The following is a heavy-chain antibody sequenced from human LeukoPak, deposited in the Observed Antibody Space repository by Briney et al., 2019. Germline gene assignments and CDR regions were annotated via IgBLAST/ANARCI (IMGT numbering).Heavy chain of an antibody. CDR3: ASCTLNYCMDV. D-gene: IGHD2-2*01. Sequence: GGSLRLSCAASGFTFTDYYMSWIRQAPGKGLEWVSYISISSTTIYYADSVKGRFTFSRDNAKNSLYLQMNSLRAEDTAVYYCASCTLNYCMDVWGKGTTVTVSS. CDR1: GFTFTDYY. CDR2: ISISSTTI. V-gene: IGHV3-11*04. J-gene: IGHJ6*03.